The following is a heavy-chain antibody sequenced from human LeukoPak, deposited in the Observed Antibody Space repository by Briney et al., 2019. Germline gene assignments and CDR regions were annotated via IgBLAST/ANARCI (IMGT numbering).Heavy chain of an antibody. J-gene: IGHJ4*02. V-gene: IGHV1-2*02. Sequence: ASVKVSCKASGYTFTSYYIHWLRQAPGQGFEWMGWGDPKTGATKYEHFLGRVTMTSDTSSRTAYMELTSLTFDDTAIYYCARANSYDNNGYSPELRYWGQGTLVTVSS. CDR1: GYTFTSYY. CDR2: GDPKTGAT. CDR3: ARANSYDNNGYSPELRY. D-gene: IGHD3-22*01.